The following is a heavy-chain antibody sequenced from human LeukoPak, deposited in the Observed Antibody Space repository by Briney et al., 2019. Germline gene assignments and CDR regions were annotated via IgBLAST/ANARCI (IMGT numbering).Heavy chain of an antibody. J-gene: IGHJ4*02. V-gene: IGHV1-69*01. CDR2: IWPIFGAA. Sequence: SSVKVSCKASGGSFSSYAICLVQQDPGHRIEWTGGIWPIFGAANYAQKFQGRVTITADESTSTAYMELSSLRSEDTAVYYCARDSAYYYFWSGYSDYWGQGTLVTVSS. CDR3: ARDSAYYYFWSGYSDY. D-gene: IGHD3-3*01. CDR1: GGSFSSYA.